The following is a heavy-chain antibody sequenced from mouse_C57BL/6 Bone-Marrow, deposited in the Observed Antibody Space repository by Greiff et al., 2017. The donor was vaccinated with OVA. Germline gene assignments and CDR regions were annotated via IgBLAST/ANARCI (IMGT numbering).Heavy chain of an antibody. CDR3: AGDYGFAY. D-gene: IGHD2-4*01. J-gene: IGHJ3*01. V-gene: IGHV5-12*01. Sequence: EVQGVESGGGLVQPGGSLKLSCAASGFTFSDYYMYWVRQTPEKRLEWVAYISNGGGSTYYPDTVKGRFTISRDNAKNTLYLQMSRLKSEDTAMYYCAGDYGFAYWGQGNLVTVSA. CDR1: GFTFSDYY. CDR2: ISNGGGST.